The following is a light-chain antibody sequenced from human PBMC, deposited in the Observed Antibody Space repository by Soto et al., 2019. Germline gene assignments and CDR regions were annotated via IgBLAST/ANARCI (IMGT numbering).Light chain of an antibody. V-gene: IGKV3-20*01. CDR1: QAVPGNT. CDR2: AAS. J-gene: IGKJ1*01. Sequence: IDLTQSPGTLSLSPGERATLYCRASQAVPGNTVAWYQQRPGQVPRLLIYAASVRATGIPDRFSGSGSGTDFTLTISRLEPEDFAVYHCLQHGPSPWTFGQGTKVEVK. CDR3: LQHGPSPWT.